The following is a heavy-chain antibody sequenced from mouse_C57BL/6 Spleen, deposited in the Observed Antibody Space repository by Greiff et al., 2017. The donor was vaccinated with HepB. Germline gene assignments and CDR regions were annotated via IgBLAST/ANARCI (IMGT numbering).Heavy chain of an antibody. CDR3: ARKIYDGYYAWFAY. J-gene: IGHJ3*01. Sequence: QVQLQQPGAELVKPGASVKLSCKASGYTFTSYWMHWVKQRPGQGLEWIGMIHPNSGSTNYNEKFKSKATLTVDKSSSTAYRQLSSLTSEDSAVYYCARKIYDGYYAWFAYWGQGTLVTVSA. V-gene: IGHV1-64*01. D-gene: IGHD2-3*01. CDR2: IHPNSGST. CDR1: GYTFTSYW.